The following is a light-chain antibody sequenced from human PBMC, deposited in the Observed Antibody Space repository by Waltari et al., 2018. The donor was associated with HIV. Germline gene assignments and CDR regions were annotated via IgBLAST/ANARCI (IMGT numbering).Light chain of an antibody. CDR3: QVWEITDDHVV. Sequence: SYVLTQPPSVSVAPGQTARITCGGSRIGSKSVHWYQQKPGQAPVLVVQDDSDRPSRIPERFSGSNSGDTATLAISKVEAGDEADYYRQVWEITDDHVVFGGGTKLTVL. CDR2: DDS. V-gene: IGLV3-21*02. J-gene: IGLJ2*01. CDR1: RIGSKS.